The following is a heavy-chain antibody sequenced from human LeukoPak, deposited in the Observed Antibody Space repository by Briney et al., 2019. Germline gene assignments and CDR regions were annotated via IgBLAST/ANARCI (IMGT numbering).Heavy chain of an antibody. CDR1: GFTFSTYA. J-gene: IGHJ4*02. D-gene: IGHD6-13*01. CDR2: ISGSGGST. Sequence: GGSLRLSCAASGFTFSTYAMSWVRQAPGKGLEWVSAISGSGGSTYYADSVKGRFTISRDNSKNTLDLHMNSLRAEDTAVYYCAKEELAAAGRDFEYWGQGTLVTVSS. CDR3: AKEELAAAGRDFEY. V-gene: IGHV3-23*01.